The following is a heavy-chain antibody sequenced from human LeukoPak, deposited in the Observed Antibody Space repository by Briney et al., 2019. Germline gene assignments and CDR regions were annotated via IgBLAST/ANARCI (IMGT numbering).Heavy chain of an antibody. CDR3: ARDKGRAYSYGYVDY. CDR2: ISPYNGNT. J-gene: IGHJ4*02. CDR1: GYTFTTFG. V-gene: IGHV1-18*01. D-gene: IGHD5-18*01. Sequence: GAAVKVSYQTSGYTFTTFGINWVRQAPGQGLEWMGWISPYNGNTNYAQKLQGRVTMTTDTSTNTAYMELRSLRSDDTAVYYCARDKGRAYSYGYVDYWGQGRLATVS.